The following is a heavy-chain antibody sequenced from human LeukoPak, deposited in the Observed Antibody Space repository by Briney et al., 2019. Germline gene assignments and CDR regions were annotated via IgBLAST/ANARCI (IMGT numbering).Heavy chain of an antibody. Sequence: GGSLRLSCAASGFTVSTNFMGWVRQAPGKGLEWVSVIYGGGSTYYADSVKGRFTISRDTSKNTLYLQMNSLRAEDTAVYYCAKDVWHQLVLDYWGQGTLVTVSS. CDR2: IYGGGST. CDR3: AKDVWHQLVLDY. V-gene: IGHV3-53*01. J-gene: IGHJ4*02. D-gene: IGHD6-13*01. CDR1: GFTVSTNF.